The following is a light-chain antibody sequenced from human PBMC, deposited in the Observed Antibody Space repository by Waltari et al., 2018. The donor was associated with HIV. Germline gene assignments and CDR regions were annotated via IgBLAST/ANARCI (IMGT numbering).Light chain of an antibody. CDR1: QSVSSTY. CDR2: RAS. CDR3: QQYSSSPQT. J-gene: IGKJ1*01. V-gene: IGKV3-20*01. Sequence: EIVLTQSPGTLSLSPGDRATLSCRASQSVSSTYLAWYQQKPGQAPRLLIYRASSMATGIPDRFSGSGSGTDFTLSVISLEPEDFSVYYCQQYSSSPQTFRQGTKLEIK.